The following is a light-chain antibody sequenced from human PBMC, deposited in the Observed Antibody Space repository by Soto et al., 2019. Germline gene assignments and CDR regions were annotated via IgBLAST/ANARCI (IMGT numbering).Light chain of an antibody. CDR2: GAS. CDR3: HQYGSSPST. J-gene: IGKJ1*01. V-gene: IGKV3-20*01. Sequence: EIVLTQSPGTLSLSPGERATLSCRASQSVSNNLLAWYQQKPGQAPRLLIYGASNRATGIPDRFSGSGSGTDFTLTISRLEPEDFAVYYCHQYGSSPSTFGQGTKVEIK. CDR1: QSVSNNL.